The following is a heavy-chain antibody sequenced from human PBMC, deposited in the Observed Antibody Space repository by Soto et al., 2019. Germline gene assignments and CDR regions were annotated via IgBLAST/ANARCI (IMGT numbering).Heavy chain of an antibody. J-gene: IGHJ4*02. D-gene: IGHD3-3*01. CDR2: INPSGGST. CDR1: GYTFTSYY. V-gene: IGHV1-46*01. Sequence: ASVKVSCKASGYTFTSYYMHWVRQAPGQGLEWMGIINPSGGSTSYAQKFQGRVTMTRDTSTSTVYMELSSLRSEDTAVYYCARERLSGVVIAKLIDYWGQGTLVTVSS. CDR3: ARERLSGVVIAKLIDY.